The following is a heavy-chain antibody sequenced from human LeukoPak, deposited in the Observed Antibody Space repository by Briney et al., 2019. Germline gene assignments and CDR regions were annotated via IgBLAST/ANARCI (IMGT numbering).Heavy chain of an antibody. V-gene: IGHV3-74*03. CDR3: AKSDWFDP. J-gene: IGHJ5*02. CDR2: IKFDGSIT. CDR1: GFTLSGYW. Sequence: GGSLRLSCTASGFTLSGYWMSWVRQAPGKGLVWASRIKFDGSITTYADSVKGRFTISRDIAKNTLYLQMNSLRAEDTAVYYCAKSDWFDPWGQGTVVTVSS.